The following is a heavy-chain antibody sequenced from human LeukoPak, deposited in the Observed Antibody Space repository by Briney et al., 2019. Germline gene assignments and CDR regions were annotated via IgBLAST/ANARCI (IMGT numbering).Heavy chain of an antibody. V-gene: IGHV3-23*01. CDR3: AKDAVAPGSGGDFFDY. D-gene: IGHD3-10*01. J-gene: IGHJ4*02. CDR2: ITRSGST. Sequence: GGSLSLSCAASGFTFSTFAMTWVRQAAGKGLAWVSTITRSGSTEYADPVKGPFTISRDKFKNTMYLQMNSLRADDTAVYSCAKDAVAPGSGGDFFDYWGQGTLVTVSS. CDR1: GFTFSTFA.